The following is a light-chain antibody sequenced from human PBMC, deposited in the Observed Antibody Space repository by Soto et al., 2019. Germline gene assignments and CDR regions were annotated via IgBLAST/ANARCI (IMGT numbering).Light chain of an antibody. J-gene: IGLJ3*02. V-gene: IGLV1-51*02. CDR1: SSNIGKNF. CDR3: GTWDSSLSAGV. CDR2: ENN. Sequence: QSVLTQPPSVSAAPGQTVTISCSGSSSNIGKNFVSWYQQLPGTAPKLVIYENNKRPSGIPDRFSGAKSGTSATLGITGLQTGDEADYYCGTWDSSLSAGVFGGGTKVTVL.